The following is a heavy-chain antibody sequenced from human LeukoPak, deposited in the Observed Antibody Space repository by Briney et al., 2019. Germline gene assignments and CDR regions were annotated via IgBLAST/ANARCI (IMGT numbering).Heavy chain of an antibody. V-gene: IGHV3-7*04. CDR3: ARDPRGYSGYDSGY. J-gene: IGHJ4*02. Sequence: PGGSLRLSCAASGFXFSSYWISWVSQAPGKGLEWVANIKQDGSEKYYVDSVRGRFTISRDNAKNSLYLQMNSLRAEDTAVYYCARDPRGYSGYDSGYWGQGTLVTVSS. CDR2: IKQDGSEK. D-gene: IGHD5-12*01. CDR1: GFXFSSYW.